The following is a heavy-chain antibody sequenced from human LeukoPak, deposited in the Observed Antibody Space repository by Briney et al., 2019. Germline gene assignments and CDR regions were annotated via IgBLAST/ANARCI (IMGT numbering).Heavy chain of an antibody. CDR1: GFTVSNNY. CDR3: ANDLTSSGWYAGDY. Sequence: PGGSLRLSCAASGFTVSNNYVSWVRQAPGKGLDWVSVIYSGGSIYYADSVKGRLTISRDSSKNTVYLQMNSLRAEDTAVYYCANDLTSSGWYAGDYWGQGTLVTVSS. V-gene: IGHV3-53*01. J-gene: IGHJ4*02. D-gene: IGHD6-19*01. CDR2: IYSGGSI.